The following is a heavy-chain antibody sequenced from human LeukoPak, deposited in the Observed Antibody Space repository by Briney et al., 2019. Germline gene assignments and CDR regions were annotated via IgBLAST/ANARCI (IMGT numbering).Heavy chain of an antibody. V-gene: IGHV3-48*03. Sequence: PGGSLRLSCAASGFTFSSYEMNWVRQAPGKGLEWVSYISSSGSTIYYADSVKGRFTISRDNAKNSLYLQMNSLRAEDTAVYYCARFGSSWYYSFDPWGQGTLVTVSS. J-gene: IGHJ5*02. CDR3: ARFGSSWYYSFDP. CDR2: ISSSGSTI. CDR1: GFTFSSYE. D-gene: IGHD6-13*01.